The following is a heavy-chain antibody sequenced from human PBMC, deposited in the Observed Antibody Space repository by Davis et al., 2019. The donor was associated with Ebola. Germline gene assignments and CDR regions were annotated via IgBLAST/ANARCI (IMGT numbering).Heavy chain of an antibody. D-gene: IGHD2-2*01. V-gene: IGHV3-11*01. CDR1: GFTFSGFW. J-gene: IGHJ6*04. CDR3: ARERGCGTETLCPPEGYGMDV. CDR2: ISSSGSTI. Sequence: GESLKISCAASGFTFSGFWMSWVRQAPGKGLEWVSYISSSGSTIYYADSVKGRFTISRDNAKNSLYLQMNSLRAEDTAVYYCARERGCGTETLCPPEGYGMDVWGKGTTVTVSS.